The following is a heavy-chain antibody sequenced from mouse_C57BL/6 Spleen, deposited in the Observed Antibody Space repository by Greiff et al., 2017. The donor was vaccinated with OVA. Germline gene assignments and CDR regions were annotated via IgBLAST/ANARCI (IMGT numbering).Heavy chain of an antibody. CDR3: ARGGTTVVFDY. Sequence: VQLKESGGGLVQPGGSLKLSCAASGFTFSDYYMYWVRQTPEKRLEWVAYISNGGGSTYYPDTVKGRFTISRDNAKNTLYLQMSRLKSEDTAMYYCARGGTTVVFDYWGQGTTLTVSS. CDR1: GFTFSDYY. V-gene: IGHV5-12*01. J-gene: IGHJ2*01. D-gene: IGHD1-1*01. CDR2: ISNGGGST.